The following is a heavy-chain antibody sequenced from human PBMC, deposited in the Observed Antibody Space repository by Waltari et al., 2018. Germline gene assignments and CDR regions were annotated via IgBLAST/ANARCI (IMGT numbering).Heavy chain of an antibody. V-gene: IGHV3-7*01. J-gene: IGHJ6*02. CDR2: IYQDGTVT. CDR3: VRDDDGGMGAV. D-gene: IGHD3-16*01. Sequence: EVQLVESGGGLVQPGGSLRLSCAASGFPFSRFWMSWVRQAPGKGVEWVANIYQDGTVTNYVDSVKGRFTTSRDNARNSLYLQMNSLRVDDTAVYYCVRDDDGGMGAVWGQGTTVTVSS. CDR1: GFPFSRFW.